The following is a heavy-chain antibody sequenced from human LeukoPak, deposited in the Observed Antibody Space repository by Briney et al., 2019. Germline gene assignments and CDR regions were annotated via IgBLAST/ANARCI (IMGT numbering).Heavy chain of an antibody. Sequence: GGSLRLSCAASGFRFSDHYMSWIRQAPGKGLEGVSHISSSGSTIYYADSVKGRFTISRDNAKSSLYLQMNSLRAEDTAVYYCARCGGRGYSYGYPSYYYYMDVWGKGTTVTVSS. V-gene: IGHV3-11*04. CDR1: GFRFSDHY. J-gene: IGHJ6*03. CDR3: ARCGGRGYSYGYPSYYYYMDV. CDR2: ISSSGSTI. D-gene: IGHD5-18*01.